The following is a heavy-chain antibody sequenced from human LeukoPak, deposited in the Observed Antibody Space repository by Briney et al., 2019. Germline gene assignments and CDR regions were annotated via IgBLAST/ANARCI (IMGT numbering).Heavy chain of an antibody. J-gene: IGHJ3*02. CDR2: MHPNSGNT. CDR1: GYTFTSYD. V-gene: IGHV1-8*01. CDR3: ASGDAFDI. Sequence: ASVKVSCKASGYTFTSYDINWVRQATGEGLEWRGWMHPNSGNTRYAQQFQRRLTMTRNTSISTAYMELSSLRSEDTAVYYCASGDAFDIWGQGTMVTVSS.